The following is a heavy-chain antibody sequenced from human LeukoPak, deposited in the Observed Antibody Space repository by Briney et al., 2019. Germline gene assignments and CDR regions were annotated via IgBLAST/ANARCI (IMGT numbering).Heavy chain of an antibody. D-gene: IGHD6-19*01. CDR3: ARGRGSGWNDAFDI. CDR2: IIPILGIA. V-gene: IGHV1-69*04. CDR1: GGTFSSYA. J-gene: IGHJ3*02. Sequence: VASVKVSCKASGGTFSSYAISWVRQAPGQGLEWMGRIIPILGIANYAQKFQGRVTITADKSTSTAYMELSSLRSEDTAVNYCARGRGSGWNDAFDIWGQGTMVTVSS.